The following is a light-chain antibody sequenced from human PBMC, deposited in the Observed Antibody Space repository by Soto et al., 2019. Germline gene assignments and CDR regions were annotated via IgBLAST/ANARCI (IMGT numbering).Light chain of an antibody. J-gene: IGLJ1*01. CDR2: EVS. V-gene: IGLV2-14*01. Sequence: QSVLTQPASVSGTPGQSITISCTGSNSDVGIYDFVSWYQHHPGRAPKLIVSEVSHRPSGVSNRFSGSKSGNTASLTISGLQSEDEADYYCISYPSDDVRYVLGNGTKLTV. CDR1: NSDVGIYDF. CDR3: ISYPSDDVRYV.